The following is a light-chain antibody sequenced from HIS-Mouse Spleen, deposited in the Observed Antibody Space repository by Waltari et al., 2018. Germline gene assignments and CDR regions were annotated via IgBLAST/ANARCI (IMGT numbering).Light chain of an antibody. V-gene: IGLV2-8*01. CDR2: EVS. J-gene: IGLJ1*01. Sequence: QSDLTQPPSASGSPGQSVTISCTGTSSDVGGYNYVPWYQQHPGKPPKLMIYEVSKRPSGVPDRFSGSKSGNTASLTVSGLQAEDEADYYCSSYAGSNNYVFGTGTKVTVL. CDR1: SSDVGGYNY. CDR3: SSYAGSNNYV.